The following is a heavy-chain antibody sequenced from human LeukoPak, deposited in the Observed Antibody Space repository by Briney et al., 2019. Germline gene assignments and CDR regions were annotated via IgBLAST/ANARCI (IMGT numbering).Heavy chain of an antibody. J-gene: IGHJ4*02. CDR1: GFTFSSYS. Sequence: GGSLRLSCAVSGFTFSSYSMNWVRQAPGKGLEWVSSISSSSSYIYYADSVKGRFTISRDNAKNSLYLQMNSLRAEDTAVYYCARLHYDVLTGPFDYWGQGTLVTVSS. V-gene: IGHV3-21*01. CDR3: ARLHYDVLTGPFDY. D-gene: IGHD3-9*01. CDR2: ISSSSSYI.